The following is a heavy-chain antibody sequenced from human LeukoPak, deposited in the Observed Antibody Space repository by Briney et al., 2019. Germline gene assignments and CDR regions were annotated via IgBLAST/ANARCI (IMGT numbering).Heavy chain of an antibody. D-gene: IGHD1-26*01. CDR2: ITPIIGTT. Sequence: SVKVSCTSSGGTFNTHIFNWVRQAPGQSLEWMGRITPIIGTTKYAQRFQGRVTITADTSTSTAYLELRGLTYDDSAVYYCTRVTLRGSKYNWFDPWGQGTHVSVSS. V-gene: IGHV1-69*08. CDR3: TRVTLRGSKYNWFDP. J-gene: IGHJ5*02. CDR1: GGTFNTHI.